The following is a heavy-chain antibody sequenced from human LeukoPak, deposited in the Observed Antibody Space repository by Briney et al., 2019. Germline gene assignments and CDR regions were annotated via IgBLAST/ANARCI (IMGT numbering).Heavy chain of an antibody. V-gene: IGHV3-23*01. J-gene: IGHJ4*02. CDR3: AKRIQSAMATGY. Sequence: GGSLRVSCAASGFTFSSYAMSWVRQAPGKGLDWVSDINGSGGSTYYADSVKGRFTISRDNSKNTLYLQMNSLRAEDTAVYYCAKRIQSAMATGYWGQGTLVTVSS. CDR1: GFTFSSYA. D-gene: IGHD5-18*01. CDR2: INGSGGST.